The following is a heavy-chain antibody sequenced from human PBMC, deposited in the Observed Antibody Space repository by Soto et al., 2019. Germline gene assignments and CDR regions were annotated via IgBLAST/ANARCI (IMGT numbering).Heavy chain of an antibody. CDR2: ISSSSNHI. J-gene: IGHJ4*02. D-gene: IGHD5-18*01. CDR3: ARHRIQVWSKYFFDY. CDR1: GFSLSTYS. V-gene: IGHV3-21*01. Sequence: DVQLVESGGGLVNPGGSLRLSCATSGFSLSTYSMNWVRQAPGKGLEWVASISSSSNHIYYADSVKGRLTVSRDNAKNSLYLQMNSLRAEDTAVYYCARHRIQVWSKYFFDYWGQGTLVTVSS.